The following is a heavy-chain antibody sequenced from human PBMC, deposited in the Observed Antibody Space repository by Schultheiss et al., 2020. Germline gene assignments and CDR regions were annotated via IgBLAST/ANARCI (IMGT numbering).Heavy chain of an antibody. CDR3: ARGWAKKIAGNWFDP. V-gene: IGHV4-34*01. D-gene: IGHD6-13*01. CDR2: INHSGST. CDR1: GGSFSGYY. J-gene: IGHJ5*02. Sequence: SETLSLTCAVYGGSFSGYYWSWIRQPPGKGLEWIGEINHSGSTYYNPSLKSRVTISVDTSKNQFSLKLSSVTAADTAVYYCARGWAKKIAGNWFDPWGQGHLGTVAS.